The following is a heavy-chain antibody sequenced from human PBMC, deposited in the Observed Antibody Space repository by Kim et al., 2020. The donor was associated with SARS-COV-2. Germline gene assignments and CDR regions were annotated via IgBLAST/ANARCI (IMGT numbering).Heavy chain of an antibody. CDR1: GGAVSSSRYY. Sequence: SETLSLTCTVSGGAVSSSRYYWGWIRQPPGKGLEWIASVSHGGNTYYNPSLKRRVTIIVDTSKNQFSLNLTSVTAADTAIYSCARHDSVDWTTVVRYWHFDLWGRGTLVTVSS. CDR3: ARHDSVDWTTVVRYWHFDL. D-gene: IGHD3-10*01. CDR2: VSHGGNT. V-gene: IGHV4-39*01. J-gene: IGHJ2*01.